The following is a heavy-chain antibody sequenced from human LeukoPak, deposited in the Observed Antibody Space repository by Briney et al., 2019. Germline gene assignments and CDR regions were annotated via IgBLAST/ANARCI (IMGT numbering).Heavy chain of an antibody. CDR1: GFTFSSYS. J-gene: IGHJ4*02. Sequence: GGSLRLSCAASGFTFSSYSMNWVRQAPGKGLEWVSSISSSSSYIYYADSVKGRFTISRDNAKNPLYLQMNSLRAEDTAVYYCARVAGLDTEDGWGQGTLVTVSS. D-gene: IGHD5-18*01. CDR3: ARVAGLDTEDG. V-gene: IGHV3-21*01. CDR2: ISSSSSYI.